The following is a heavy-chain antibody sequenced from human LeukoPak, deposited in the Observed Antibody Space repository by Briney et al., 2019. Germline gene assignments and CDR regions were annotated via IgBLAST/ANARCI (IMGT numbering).Heavy chain of an antibody. V-gene: IGHV1-2*02. CDR3: AKDFRDQWLVNAFHI. J-gene: IGHJ3*02. CDR1: EYTFIRYY. Sequence: ASVKVSCKASEYTFIRYYMHWVRQAPGQGLEWMGWINPSTGGTNYAQKFQGRVTMTRDTSITTAYMELRSLEYDDTAVYYCAKDFRDQWLVNAFHIWGQGTMVTVSS. CDR2: INPSTGGT. D-gene: IGHD6-19*01.